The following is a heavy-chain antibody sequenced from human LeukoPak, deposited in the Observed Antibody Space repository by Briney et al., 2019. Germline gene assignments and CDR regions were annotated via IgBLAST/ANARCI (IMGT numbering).Heavy chain of an antibody. V-gene: IGHV3-30*18. CDR1: GFTFSSHG. D-gene: IGHD2-21*02. CDR2: ISYDGSNK. Sequence: PGGSLRLSCAASGFTFSSHGMHRVRQAPGKGLEWVAIISYDGSNKFYADSVKGRFTISRDNSKNTLYLQMDSPSAEDTAVYYCAKDVGMTAIRGFDYWGQGTLAIVSS. CDR3: AKDVGMTAIRGFDY. J-gene: IGHJ4*02.